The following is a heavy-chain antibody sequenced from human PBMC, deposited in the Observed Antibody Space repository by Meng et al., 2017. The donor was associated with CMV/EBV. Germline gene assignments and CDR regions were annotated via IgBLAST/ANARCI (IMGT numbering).Heavy chain of an antibody. CDR1: GYTFTSYY. Sequence: KASGYTFTSYYKHWVRQAPGHGLEWMGIINPSGGSTSYAQKFQGRVTMTRDTSTSTVYMELSSLRSEDTAVYYCARSELWFGELLDYWGQGTLVTVSS. CDR3: ARSELWFGELLDY. V-gene: IGHV1-46*01. J-gene: IGHJ4*02. D-gene: IGHD3-10*01. CDR2: INPSGGST.